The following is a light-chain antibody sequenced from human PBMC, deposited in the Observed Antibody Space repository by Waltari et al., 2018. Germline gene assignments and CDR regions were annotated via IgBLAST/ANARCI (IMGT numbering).Light chain of an antibody. CDR3: CSYRRGGTSL. CDR2: DVS. V-gene: IGLV2-11*01. J-gene: IGLJ2*01. CDR1: SSDVGGYHD. Sequence: QAALTQPPSVSKSLGQSVTISCTGTSSDVGGYHDVSWYQQYPGTAPRLRIYDVSKRPSGVSDRFSGPKSGNTASLTISGLQAEDEADYYCCSYRRGGTSLFGGGTRLTVL.